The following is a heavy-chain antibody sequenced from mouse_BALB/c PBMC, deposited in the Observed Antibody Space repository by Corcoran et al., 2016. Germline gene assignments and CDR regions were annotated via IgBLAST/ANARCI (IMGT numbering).Heavy chain of an antibody. CDR1: GYTFSSYW. J-gene: IGHJ4*01. Sequence: QVQLPQSGAELLKPGASVKLSCKATGYTFSSYWIEWVKQRPGHGLEWIGEILPGSGSTNYNEKFKGKSTFTADTSSNTAYMQLSSLTSEDSAVYYCASDYGYDYAMDYWGQGTSVTVSS. V-gene: IGHV1-9*01. CDR2: ILPGSGST. CDR3: ASDYGYDYAMDY. D-gene: IGHD2-2*01.